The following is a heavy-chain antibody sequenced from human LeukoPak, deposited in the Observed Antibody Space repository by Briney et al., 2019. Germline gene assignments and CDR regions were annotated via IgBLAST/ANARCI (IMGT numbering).Heavy chain of an antibody. J-gene: IGHJ5*02. Sequence: GGSLRLSCAASGFTFSSNWMSWVRQAAGKGLKWVANINPDGRTKLYVGSGKGRFTISRDNAQSSLYLEMNSLRDDDTAVYYCARGDSSSGWWFDPWGQGTRVTVSS. V-gene: IGHV3-7*01. CDR3: ARGDSSSGWWFDP. CDR2: INPDGRTK. CDR1: GFTFSSNW. D-gene: IGHD6-13*01.